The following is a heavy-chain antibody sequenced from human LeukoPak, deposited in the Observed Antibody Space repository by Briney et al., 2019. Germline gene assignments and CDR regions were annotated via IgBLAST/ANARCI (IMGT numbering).Heavy chain of an antibody. CDR2: MNPNSGNT. Sequence: ASVKVSCKASGYTFTSYDINWVRQATGQGLEWMGWMNPNSGNTGYAQKFQGRVTMTRNTSISTAYMELSSLRSEDTAVYYCASEDVDTAMVVPFWGQGTLVTVSS. J-gene: IGHJ4*02. D-gene: IGHD5-18*01. CDR3: ASEDVDTAMVVPF. V-gene: IGHV1-8*01. CDR1: GYTFTSYD.